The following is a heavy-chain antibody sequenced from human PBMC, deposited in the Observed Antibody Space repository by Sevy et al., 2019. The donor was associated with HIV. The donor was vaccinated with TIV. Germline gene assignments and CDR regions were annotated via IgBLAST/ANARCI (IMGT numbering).Heavy chain of an antibody. D-gene: IGHD3-10*01. CDR3: AGVYCYGSGSPNYYFDY. Sequence: SETLSLTCAVSGYSISSGYYWGWIRQPPGKGLEWIGSIYHSGSTYYNPSLKSRVTISVDTSKNQFSLKLSSVTAADTAGEYCAGVYCYGSGSPNYYFDYWGQGTLVTVSS. J-gene: IGHJ4*02. CDR2: IYHSGST. V-gene: IGHV4-38-2*01. CDR1: GYSISSGYY.